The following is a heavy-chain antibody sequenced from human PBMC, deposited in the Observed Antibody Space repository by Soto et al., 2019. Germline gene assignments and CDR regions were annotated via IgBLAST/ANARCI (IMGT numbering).Heavy chain of an antibody. CDR1: GGTFSSYA. J-gene: IGHJ4*02. CDR2: IIPIFGTA. Sequence: SVKVSCKASGGTFSSYAISWVRQAPGQGLEWMGGIIPIFGTANYAQKFQGRVTITADESTSTAYMELSSLRSEDTAVYYCARVVTTKDYDILTGPRGDFDYWGQGTLVTVSS. D-gene: IGHD3-9*01. CDR3: ARVVTTKDYDILTGPRGDFDY. V-gene: IGHV1-69*13.